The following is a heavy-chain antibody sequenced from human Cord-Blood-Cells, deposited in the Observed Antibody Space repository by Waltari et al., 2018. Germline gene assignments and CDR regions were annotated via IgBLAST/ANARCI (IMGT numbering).Heavy chain of an antibody. V-gene: IGHV4-59*01. J-gene: IGHJ6*03. CDR3: ARDGYGRYSGYGASYYYYMDV. D-gene: IGHD5-12*01. CDR2: IYYSGST. Sequence: QVQLQESGPGLVKPSETLSLTCTVSGGSISSYYWSWIRQPPGKGLEWIGYIYYSGSTNYNPSLKSRVTISVDTSKNQFSLKLSSVTAADTAVYYCARDGYGRYSGYGASYYYYMDVWGKGTTVTVSS. CDR1: GGSISSYY.